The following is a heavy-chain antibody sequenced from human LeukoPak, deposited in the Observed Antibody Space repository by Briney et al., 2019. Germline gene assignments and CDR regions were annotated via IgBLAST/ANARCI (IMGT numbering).Heavy chain of an antibody. CDR2: ISGSGGST. D-gene: IGHD6-19*01. CDR3: AKIPGYSSGWYDFYFDY. Sequence: GGSLRLSCAASGFTFSSYAMSWVRQAPGKGLEWVSAISGSGGSTYYADSVKGRFTISRDNSKNTLYLQMNSLRAEDTAVYYCAKIPGYSSGWYDFYFDYWGQGTLVTVSS. J-gene: IGHJ4*02. CDR1: GFTFSSYA. V-gene: IGHV3-23*01.